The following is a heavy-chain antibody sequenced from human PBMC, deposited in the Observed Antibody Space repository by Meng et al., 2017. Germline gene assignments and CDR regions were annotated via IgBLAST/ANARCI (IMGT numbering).Heavy chain of an antibody. J-gene: IGHJ4*02. D-gene: IGHD1-26*01. CDR1: GGTFSRYA. CDR3: ARDGVGATEGYFDY. Sequence: VQLVPSGAEVKKPGPSVKVSCKASGGTFSRYAISGVRQAPGQGLEWMGGIIPIFGTANYAQKFQGRVTITADKSTSTAYMELSSLRSEDTAVYYCARDGVGATEGYFDYWGQGTLVTVSS. V-gene: IGHV1-69*06. CDR2: IIPIFGTA.